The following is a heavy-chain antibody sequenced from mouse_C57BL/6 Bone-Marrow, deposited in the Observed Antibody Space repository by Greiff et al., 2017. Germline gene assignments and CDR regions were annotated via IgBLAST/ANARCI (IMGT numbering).Heavy chain of an antibody. D-gene: IGHD2-4*01. CDR3: ARSYDYDDYTMDY. CDR2: MHPHGGSP. J-gene: IGHJ4*01. V-gene: IGHV1-64*01. Sequence: QVQLQQPGAELVKPGASVKLSCKASGYTFTNYWMPWVKQRPGQGLEWIGMMHPHGGSPDYNEKFKSEATLRVDKSSRPAYIELRRLTSEDSAVDYCARSYDYDDYTMDYWGQGNSVTVSS. CDR1: GYTFTNYW.